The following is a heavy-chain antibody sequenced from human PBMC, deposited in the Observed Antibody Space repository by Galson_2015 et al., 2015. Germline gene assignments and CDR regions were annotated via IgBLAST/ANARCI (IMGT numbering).Heavy chain of an antibody. J-gene: IGHJ6*03. D-gene: IGHD1-7*01. Sequence: SVKVSCKASGYTFTDYAMHWVRQAPGQRLEWMGWINAGNGKTKYSQKFQGRVTITRDTSASTADMELSSLRSEDTAVYYCARGDLELRRLHFFSYMDVWGKGTTVTISS. CDR3: ARGDLELRRLHFFSYMDV. CDR2: INAGNGKT. CDR1: GYTFTDYA. V-gene: IGHV1-3*01.